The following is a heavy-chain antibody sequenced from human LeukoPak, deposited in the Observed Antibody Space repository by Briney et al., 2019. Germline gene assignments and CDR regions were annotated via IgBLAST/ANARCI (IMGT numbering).Heavy chain of an antibody. D-gene: IGHD1-7*01. CDR3: AKGRLRELNDC. V-gene: IGHV3-23*01. Sequence: GGALRLACAAYAFTFSTFVMTWVRQGPGKGLEWVPSIGESAGNTFSADSVNGGFTISRDNSRNTLYMQMNRLRDENTAVYYCAKGRLRELNDCWGQGTLVTVSS. CDR2: IGESAGNT. CDR1: AFTFSTFV. J-gene: IGHJ4*02.